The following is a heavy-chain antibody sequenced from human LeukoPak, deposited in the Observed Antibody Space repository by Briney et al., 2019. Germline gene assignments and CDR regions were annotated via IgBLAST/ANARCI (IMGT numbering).Heavy chain of an antibody. CDR3: ARPSSGHYKVFDY. CDR2: IYYSGTT. J-gene: IGHJ4*02. D-gene: IGHD3-22*01. V-gene: IGHV4-38-2*01. CDR1: GYSISSGYY. Sequence: SSETLSLTCAVSGYSISSGYYWGWIRQPPGKGLEWIGSIYYSGTTYYNPSLKSRVTISVDTSKNQFSLKLSSVIAADTAIYYCARPSSGHYKVFDYWGQGTLVTVSS.